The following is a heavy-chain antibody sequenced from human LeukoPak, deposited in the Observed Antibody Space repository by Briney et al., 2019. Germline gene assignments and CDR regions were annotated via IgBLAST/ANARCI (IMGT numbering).Heavy chain of an antibody. Sequence: KTSETLSLTCAVSGGSISSSDWWSWVRQPPGRGLEWIGYIWRSDHTNYNPSLKSRVTMSLDKSKNQFSLRLNSVTAADTAVYYCARGVAGYGPYDYWGQGTLVTVSS. J-gene: IGHJ4*02. CDR2: IWRSDHT. CDR3: ARGVAGYGPYDY. D-gene: IGHD5-12*01. CDR1: GGSISSSDW. V-gene: IGHV4-4*02.